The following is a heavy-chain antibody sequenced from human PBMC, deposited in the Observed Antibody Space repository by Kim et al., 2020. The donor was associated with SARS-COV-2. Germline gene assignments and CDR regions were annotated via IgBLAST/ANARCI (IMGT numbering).Heavy chain of an antibody. V-gene: IGHV3-21*01. CDR3: ARTYYYGSGSYLDY. Sequence: DSVKGRFTISRDNAKNSLYLQMNSLRAEDTAVYYCARTYYYGSGSYLDYWGQGTLVTVSS. D-gene: IGHD3-10*01. J-gene: IGHJ4*02.